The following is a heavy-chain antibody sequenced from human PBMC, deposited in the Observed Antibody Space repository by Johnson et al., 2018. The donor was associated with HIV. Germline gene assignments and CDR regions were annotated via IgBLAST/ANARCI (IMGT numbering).Heavy chain of an antibody. CDR3: AKEGWAAAQEGWGAFDI. CDR1: GFTFSDYY. Sequence: QVQLVESGGGLVKPGGSLRLSCAASGFTFSDYYMIWIRQAPGKGLEWLSYITSSGTSSYYADSVKGRLTISRENAKNSLYLKMKSLRAEETAVYYCAKEGWAAAQEGWGAFDIWGQGTMVTVSS. D-gene: IGHD6-13*01. V-gene: IGHV3-11*04. CDR2: ITSSGTSS. J-gene: IGHJ3*02.